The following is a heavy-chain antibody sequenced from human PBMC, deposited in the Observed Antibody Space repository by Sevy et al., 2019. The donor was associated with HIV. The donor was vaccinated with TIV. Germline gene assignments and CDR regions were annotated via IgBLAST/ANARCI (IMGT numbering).Heavy chain of an antibody. CDR2: KTGSAGVT. J-gene: IGHJ4*02. Sequence: GGSLRLSCAASGFSLSNYAMSWVRQAPGKGLEWISTKTGSAGVTYYADSVKGRFTISRDNSKNTLFSLMNSLRAEDTAIYYCATGRVLSTGSLGPFDSWGQGTLVTVSS. V-gene: IGHV3-23*01. D-gene: IGHD4-4*01. CDR1: GFSLSNYA. CDR3: ATGRVLSTGSLGPFDS.